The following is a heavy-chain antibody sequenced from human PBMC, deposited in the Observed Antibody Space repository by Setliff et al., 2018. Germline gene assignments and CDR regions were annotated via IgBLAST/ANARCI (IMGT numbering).Heavy chain of an antibody. CDR1: GFTFSDYY. J-gene: IGHJ4*02. CDR2: ITSSGTTT. V-gene: IGHV3-11*01. CDR3: AKDFRDLGYSDY. Sequence: GGSLRLSCAASGFTFSDYYMSWIRQAPGKGLEWVSYITSSGTTTFYTDSVKGRFAISRDNARNSLYLQMNSLRVEDTAVYYCAKDFRDLGYSDYWGQGTLVTVSS.